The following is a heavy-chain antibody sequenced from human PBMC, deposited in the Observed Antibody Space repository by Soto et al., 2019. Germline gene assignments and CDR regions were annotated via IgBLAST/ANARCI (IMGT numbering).Heavy chain of an antibody. CDR1: GFPFSGYT. CDR2: ISGSSTYT. CDR3: ARDRGYDYLCGSLRPFDY. D-gene: IGHD3-16*01. Sequence: QLVESGGGLVKPGGSLRLSCAASGFPFSGYTMNRVRQAPGKGLEWVSSISGSSTYTYYADSVKGRFTISRDDAKNSVFLQMNSLRAEDTAVYYCARDRGYDYLCGSLRPFDYWGEGTLVTVS. J-gene: IGHJ4*02. V-gene: IGHV3-21*01.